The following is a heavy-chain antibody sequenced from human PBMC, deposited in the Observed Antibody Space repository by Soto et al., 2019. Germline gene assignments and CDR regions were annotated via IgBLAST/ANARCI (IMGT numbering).Heavy chain of an antibody. CDR1: GGSVSSGSYY. Sequence: QVQLQESGPGLVKPSETLSLTCTVSGGSVSSGSYYWSWIRQPPGKGLEWIGYIYYSGSTNYNPSLKSRVTISVDTSKNQFSLKLSSVTAADTAVYYCARTLRFLEWYYYGMDVWGQGTTVTVSS. D-gene: IGHD3-3*01. V-gene: IGHV4-61*01. CDR2: IYYSGST. J-gene: IGHJ6*02. CDR3: ARTLRFLEWYYYGMDV.